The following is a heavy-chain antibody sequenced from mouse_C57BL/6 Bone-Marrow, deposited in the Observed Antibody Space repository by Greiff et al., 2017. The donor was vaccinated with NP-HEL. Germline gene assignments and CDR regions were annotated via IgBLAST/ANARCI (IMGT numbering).Heavy chain of an antibody. J-gene: IGHJ3*01. D-gene: IGHD2-3*01. V-gene: IGHV10-1*01. CDR1: GFSFNTYA. Sequence: EVQRVESGGGLVQPKGSLKLSCAASGFSFNTYAMNWVRQAPGKGLEWVARIRSKSNNYATYYADSVKDRFTISRDDSESMLYLQMNNLKTEDTAMYYCVRHGNYDGYSAWFAYWGQGTLVTVSA. CDR2: IRSKSNNYAT. CDR3: VRHGNYDGYSAWFAY.